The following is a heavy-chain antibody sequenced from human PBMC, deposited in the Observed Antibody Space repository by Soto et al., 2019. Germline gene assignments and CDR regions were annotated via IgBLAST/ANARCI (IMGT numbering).Heavy chain of an antibody. CDR2: IDWDDGK. CDR1: GFSLSTTGMC. J-gene: IGHJ6*02. D-gene: IGHD5-12*01. CDR3: ARAAYDVRSREYDGMGV. V-gene: IGHV2-70*11. Sequence: SGPTLVNPTQTLTLTCTFSGFSLSTTGMCVSWIRQPPGKALEWLARIDWDDGKYFSTSLRTRLTISQDTSKNQVVLTMTNTDPVDTATYYCARAAYDVRSREYDGMGVWGQGTTVTVSS.